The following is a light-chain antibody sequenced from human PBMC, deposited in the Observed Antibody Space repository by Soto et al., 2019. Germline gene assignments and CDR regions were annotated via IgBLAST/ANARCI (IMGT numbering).Light chain of an antibody. CDR1: QSISTR. V-gene: IGKV1-5*03. J-gene: IGKJ1*01. CDR2: KAP. CDR3: QHSGT. Sequence: DIQMTQSPSTLSASVGDRVTITCRASQSISTRLAWYQQKPGRAPNLLIYKAPDLKPGVPSRFSGSGSGTEFTLSVATVQPDDFATYYCQHSGTFGQGTKVEIK.